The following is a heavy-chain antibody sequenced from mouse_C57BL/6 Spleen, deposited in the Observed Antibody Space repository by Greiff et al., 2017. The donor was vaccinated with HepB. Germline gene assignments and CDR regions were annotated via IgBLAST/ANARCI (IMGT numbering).Heavy chain of an antibody. V-gene: IGHV1-9*01. Sequence: QVQLQQSGAELMKPGASVKLSCKATGYTFTGYWIEWVKQRPGHGLEWIGEILPGGGSTNYNEKFKGKATFTADTSSNTAYMQHSSLTTEDSAIYYCARKSSYQAWFAYWGQGTLVTVSA. J-gene: IGHJ3*01. CDR3: ARKSSYQAWFAY. CDR2: ILPGGGST. CDR1: GYTFTGYW. D-gene: IGHD1-1*01.